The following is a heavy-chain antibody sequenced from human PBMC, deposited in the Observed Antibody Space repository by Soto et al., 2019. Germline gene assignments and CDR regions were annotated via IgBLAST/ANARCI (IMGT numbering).Heavy chain of an antibody. J-gene: IGHJ4*03. CDR3: ARVEAVAGLYSYHWLDY. Sequence: QVQLVQSGAEVKKPGSSVKVSCKVSGGTFSNYAIDWVRLAPGHGLEWMGGIVPIFGTTYYTQKFQGRATIIADDSTTTAYWEMSSLESGDTSIYYCARVEAVAGLYSYHWLDYWGQWTGDAVS. CDR1: GGTFSNYA. V-gene: IGHV1-69*12. CDR2: IVPIFGTT. D-gene: IGHD6-19*01.